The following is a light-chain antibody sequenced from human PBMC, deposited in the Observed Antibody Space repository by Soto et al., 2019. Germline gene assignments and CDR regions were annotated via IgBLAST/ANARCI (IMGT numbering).Light chain of an antibody. J-gene: IGKJ1*01. CDR1: QSVSSY. Sequence: EIVLTQSPATLSLSPGERATLSCRASQSVSSYLAWYQQKPGQAPRLLIYDASNRATGIPARFSGGGSGTDFTLTISSLEPEDFAVYYCQQRSNWSPTFGQGTKV. CDR2: DAS. CDR3: QQRSNWSPT. V-gene: IGKV3-11*01.